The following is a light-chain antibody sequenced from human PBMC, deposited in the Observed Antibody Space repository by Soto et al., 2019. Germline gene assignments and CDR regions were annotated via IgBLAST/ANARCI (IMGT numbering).Light chain of an antibody. CDR2: EVN. J-gene: IGLJ1*01. Sequence: QSALTQPPSASGSPGQSVAISCTGTSSDVGGYNYVSWYQQHPGKAPNLMIYEVNKRPSGVPDRFSGSKSGNTASLTVSVLQAEDEADYDCSSYAGSSNVFGTGTKVTVL. CDR3: SSYAGSSNV. V-gene: IGLV2-8*01. CDR1: SSDVGGYNY.